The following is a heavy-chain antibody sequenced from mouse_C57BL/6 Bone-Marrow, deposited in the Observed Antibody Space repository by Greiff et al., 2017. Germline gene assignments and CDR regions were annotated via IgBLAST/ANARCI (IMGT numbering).Heavy chain of an antibody. CDR1: GSTFTSSW. CDR3: ARGDYGSGFDY. CDR2: IYPSDSET. V-gene: IGHV1-61*01. D-gene: IGHD1-1*01. J-gene: IGHJ2*01. Sequence: VQLQQPGAELVRPGSSVRLSCKASGSTFTSSWMAWVRQRPGQDLEWIGNIYPSDSETHYNQKFKDKATLTVEKSSSTAYMQLSSLTSEDSAVYYCARGDYGSGFDYWGQGTTLTVSS.